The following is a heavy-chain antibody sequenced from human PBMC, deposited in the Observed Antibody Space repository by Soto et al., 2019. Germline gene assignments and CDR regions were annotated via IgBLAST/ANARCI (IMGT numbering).Heavy chain of an antibody. J-gene: IGHJ3*02. Sequence: GGSLRLSCAASGFTFSSYAMSWVRQAPGKGLEWVSAISGSGGSTYYADSVKGRFTISRDNSENTLYLQMNSLRAEDTAVYYCAREGGYCSGGSCYVTENAFDIWGQGTMVTVSS. CDR3: AREGGYCSGGSCYVTENAFDI. CDR2: ISGSGGST. D-gene: IGHD2-15*01. V-gene: IGHV3-23*01. CDR1: GFTFSSYA.